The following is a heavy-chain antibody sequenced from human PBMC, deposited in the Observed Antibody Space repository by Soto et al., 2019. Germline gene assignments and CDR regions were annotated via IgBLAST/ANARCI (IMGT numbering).Heavy chain of an antibody. CDR1: GGSVSSGSYY. D-gene: IGHD2-2*01. J-gene: IGHJ6*02. Sequence: PSETLSLTCTVSGGSVSSGSYYWTWIRQPPGKGLEWIGYIYYSGNIAYNPSLKRRVTISLDTSNSQFSLRLSPVTAADTAVYYCARTFCSTTSCQAHGMDVWGQGTTVTVSS. CDR3: ARTFCSTTSCQAHGMDV. V-gene: IGHV4-61*01. CDR2: IYYSGNI.